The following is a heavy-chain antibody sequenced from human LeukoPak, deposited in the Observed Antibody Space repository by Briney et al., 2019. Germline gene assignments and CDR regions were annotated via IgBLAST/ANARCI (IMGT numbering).Heavy chain of an antibody. J-gene: IGHJ4*02. D-gene: IGHD1-1*01. Sequence: ESPKISCNGSGCSFTTYWIGWGRQMPRKGLEWRGRIDPSDSYTNYSPSFLGHVTISADKSNSTAYLQWSSRKAWDTAIYYWARTPGEGWSDADYWGEGSLVTVSS. V-gene: IGHV5-10-1*01. CDR3: ARTPGEGWSDADY. CDR1: GCSFTTYW. CDR2: IDPSDSYT.